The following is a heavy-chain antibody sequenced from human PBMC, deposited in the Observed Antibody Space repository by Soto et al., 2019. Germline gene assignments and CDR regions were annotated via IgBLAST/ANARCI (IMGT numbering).Heavy chain of an antibody. J-gene: IGHJ4*02. CDR1: GYTFSDYG. Sequence: QVQLVQSGAEVQKPGASVRVSCKPSGYTFSDYGISWVRQAPGQGLEWMGWVNIYRGTTNSAQKYQGRVTMTTDTXXXXXXXXXXXXXXXXXXXXXXARERGGYSYGDSWGQGTLVTVSS. D-gene: IGHD5-18*01. CDR3: ARERGGYSYGDS. CDR2: VNIYRGTT. V-gene: IGHV1-18*01.